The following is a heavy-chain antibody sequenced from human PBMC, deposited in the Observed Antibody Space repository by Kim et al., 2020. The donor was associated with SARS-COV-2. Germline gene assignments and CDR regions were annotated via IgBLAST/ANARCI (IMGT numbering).Heavy chain of an antibody. D-gene: IGHD3-10*01. Sequence: GESLKISCKGSGYSFTSYWIGWVRQMPGKGLEWMGIIYPGDSDTRYSPSFQGQVTISADKSISTAYLQWSSLKASDTAMYYCARHWVDYYGSGSLDYWGQGTLVTVSS. CDR3: ARHWVDYYGSGSLDY. CDR2: IYPGDSDT. V-gene: IGHV5-51*01. J-gene: IGHJ4*02. CDR1: GYSFTSYW.